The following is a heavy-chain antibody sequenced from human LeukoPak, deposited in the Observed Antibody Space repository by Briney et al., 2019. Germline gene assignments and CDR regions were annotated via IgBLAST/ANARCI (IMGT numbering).Heavy chain of an antibody. CDR1: GYTFTSYA. V-gene: IGHV1-3*01. CDR3: AREPTKTTVTTTGLQH. D-gene: IGHD4-17*01. J-gene: IGHJ1*01. CDR2: INAGNGNT. Sequence: ASVKVSCKASGYTFTSYAMHWVRQAPGQRLEWMGWINAGNGNTKYSQKFQGRVTITRDTSASTAYMELSSLRSEETAVYYCAREPTKTTVTTTGLQHWGQGTLVTVSS.